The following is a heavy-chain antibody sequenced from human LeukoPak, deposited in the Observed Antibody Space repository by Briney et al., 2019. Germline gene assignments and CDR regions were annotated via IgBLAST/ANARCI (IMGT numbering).Heavy chain of an antibody. V-gene: IGHV2-5*01. CDR3: AHPTSGYYAVFDY. CDR1: GFSLSTSGEG. CDR2: IYWNGGK. D-gene: IGHD5-12*01. Sequence: SGPTLVNPTQTLTLTCTFSGFSLSTSGEGVGWVRQPPGKALEWLALIYWNGGKRYSPSLKNRLTITKDISKNQVVLTMTSLDPVDTATYFCAHPTSGYYAVFDYWGQGTLVTVSS. J-gene: IGHJ4*02.